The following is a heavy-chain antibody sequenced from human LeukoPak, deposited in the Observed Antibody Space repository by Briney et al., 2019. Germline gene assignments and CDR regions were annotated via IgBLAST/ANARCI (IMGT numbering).Heavy chain of an antibody. J-gene: IGHJ2*01. CDR2: IKQDGSEK. Sequence: HPGGSLRLSCAASGFTFSSYWMSWVRQAPGKGLEWVANIKQDGSEKYYVDSVKGRFTISRDNAKNSLYLQMNSLRAEDTAVYYCARLRSIAARPYWYFDLWGRGTLVTVSS. CDR3: ARLRSIAARPYWYFDL. V-gene: IGHV3-7*01. D-gene: IGHD6-6*01. CDR1: GFTFSSYW.